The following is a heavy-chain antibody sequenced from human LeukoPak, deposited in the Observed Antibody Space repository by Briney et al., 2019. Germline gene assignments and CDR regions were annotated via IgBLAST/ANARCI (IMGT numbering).Heavy chain of an antibody. D-gene: IGHD3-16*01. CDR1: GGSISSGGYS. CDR2: IYHSGST. CDR3: ARHTWGSGDYFDY. V-gene: IGHV4-30-2*01. Sequence: KPSETLSLTCAVSGGSISSGGYSWSWIRQPPGKGLEWIGYIYHSGSTYYNPSLKSRVTISVDRSKNQFSLKLSSVTAADTAVYYCARHTWGSGDYFDYWGQGTLVTVSS. J-gene: IGHJ4*02.